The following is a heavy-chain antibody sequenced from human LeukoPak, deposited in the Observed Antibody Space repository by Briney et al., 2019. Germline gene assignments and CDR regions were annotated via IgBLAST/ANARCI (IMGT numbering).Heavy chain of an antibody. CDR3: AKGKRITMIVVVTSFDY. Sequence: GASLRLSCAASGFTFSSYAMSWVRQAPGKGLEWVSAISGSGGSTYYADSVKGRFTISRDNSENTLYLQMNSLRAEDTAVYYCAKGKRITMIVVVTSFDYWGQGTLVTVSS. J-gene: IGHJ4*02. D-gene: IGHD3-22*01. CDR2: ISGSGGST. V-gene: IGHV3-23*01. CDR1: GFTFSSYA.